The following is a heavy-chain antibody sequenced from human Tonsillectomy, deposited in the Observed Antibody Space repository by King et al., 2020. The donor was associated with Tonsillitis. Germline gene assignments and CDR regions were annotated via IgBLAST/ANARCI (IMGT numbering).Heavy chain of an antibody. Sequence: VQLVESGGGLVQPGGSLRLSCAASGFTFSTYDMHWVRQATGKGLEWVSAIGAAGDTYYPGSVKGRFTISRENANNSLYLQMNSLRAGDTAVYYCTRRRPGRLEQWLDRKDPW. D-gene: IGHD6-19*01. CDR2: IGAAGDT. V-gene: IGHV3-13*01. CDR1: GFTFSTYD. J-gene: IGHJ5*02. CDR3: TRRRPGRLEQWLDRKDP.